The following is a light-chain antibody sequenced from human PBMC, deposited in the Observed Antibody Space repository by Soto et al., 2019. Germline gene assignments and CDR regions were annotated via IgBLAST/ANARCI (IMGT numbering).Light chain of an antibody. CDR2: DTS. Sequence: VLTQAPGTLSLSPGGRATLSCRASQSVGNSFVAWYQQKPGQPPRLLIYDTSKRATGIPDRFSGSVSGTDFTLSISRVEPEDFAVFYCQQYGTSEIIFGQGTRLEIK. CDR3: QQYGTSEII. CDR1: QSVGNSF. J-gene: IGKJ5*01. V-gene: IGKV3-20*01.